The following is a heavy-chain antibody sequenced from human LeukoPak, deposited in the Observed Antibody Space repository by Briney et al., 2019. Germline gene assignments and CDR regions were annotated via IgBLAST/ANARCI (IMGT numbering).Heavy chain of an antibody. J-gene: IGHJ4*02. D-gene: IGHD1-26*01. Sequence: GGSLRLSCAASGFTFSSYAMHWVRQAPGKGLEWVAVISYDGSNKYYADSVKGRFTISRDNSKNTLYLQMNSLRAEDTAVYYCARDGEDLTGSYAYWGQGTLVTVSS. V-gene: IGHV3-30-3*01. CDR1: GFTFSSYA. CDR2: ISYDGSNK. CDR3: ARDGEDLTGSYAY.